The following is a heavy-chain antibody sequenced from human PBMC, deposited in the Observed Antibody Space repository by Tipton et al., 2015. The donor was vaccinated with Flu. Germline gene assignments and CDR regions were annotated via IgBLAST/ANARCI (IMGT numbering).Heavy chain of an antibody. CDR3: ARVSGYYDSSGTRNDAFDI. J-gene: IGHJ3*02. V-gene: IGHV4-59*01. Sequence: TLSLTCTVSGGSISSYYWSWIRQPPGKGLEWIGYIYYSGSTNYSPSLKSRVTMSVDTSKNQFSLKLSSVTAADTAVYYCARVSGYYDSSGTRNDAFDIWGQGTMVTVSS. CDR2: IYYSGST. CDR1: GGSISSYY. D-gene: IGHD3-22*01.